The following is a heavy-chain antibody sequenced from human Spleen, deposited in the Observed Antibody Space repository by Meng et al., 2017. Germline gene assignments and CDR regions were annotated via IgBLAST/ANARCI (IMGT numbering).Heavy chain of an antibody. D-gene: IGHD3-9*01. J-gene: IGHJ4*02. CDR3: ARDADWVIFDH. CDR1: GFRFSNSA. CDR2: INTDASST. Sequence: GESLKISCAVSGFRFSNSAMSWVRQAPGEGLVWVSRINTDASSTTYADSVKGRFTISRDDAKNTVYLQMNSLRAEDTAVYYCARDADWVIFDHWGQGALVTVYS. V-gene: IGHV3-74*03.